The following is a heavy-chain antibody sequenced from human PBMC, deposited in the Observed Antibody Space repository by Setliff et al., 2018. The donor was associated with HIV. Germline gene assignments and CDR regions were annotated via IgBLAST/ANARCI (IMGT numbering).Heavy chain of an antibody. D-gene: IGHD3-22*01. CDR2: IKQDGSEK. Sequence: GGSLRLSCAASGFTFSSYWMSWVRQAPGKGLEWVANIKQDGSEKYYVDSVKGRFTISRDNAKNSLYLQMNSLRAEDTAVYYCARVYDSSGYSLSIPGYWGQGTLVTVSS. CDR3: ARVYDSSGYSLSIPGY. CDR1: GFTFSSYW. J-gene: IGHJ4*01. V-gene: IGHV3-7*01.